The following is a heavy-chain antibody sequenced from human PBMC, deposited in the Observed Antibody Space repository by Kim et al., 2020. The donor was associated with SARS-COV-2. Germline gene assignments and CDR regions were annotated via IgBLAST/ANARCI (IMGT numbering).Heavy chain of an antibody. CDR3: ASTPTIFEDYYYGMDV. Sequence: SVKGRFTISRDNAKNSLYLQMNSLRAEDTAVYYCASTPTIFEDYYYGMDVWGQGTTVTVSS. J-gene: IGHJ6*02. D-gene: IGHD3-3*01. V-gene: IGHV3-21*01.